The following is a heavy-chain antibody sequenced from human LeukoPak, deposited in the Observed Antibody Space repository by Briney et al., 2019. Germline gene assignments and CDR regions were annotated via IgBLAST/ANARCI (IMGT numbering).Heavy chain of an antibody. J-gene: IGHJ4*02. CDR1: GITFSGYG. CDR3: AKYRDYYFEY. V-gene: IGHV3-23*01. Sequence: GRSLGLSCAVSGITFSGYGMHWVRQAPGEGLEWVSSITGSGGRIYYADSLKGRFTISRDNSKNTVYLQMNSLRAEDTAVYYCAKYRDYYFEYWGQGTLVTVSS. D-gene: IGHD3-16*02. CDR2: ITGSGGRI.